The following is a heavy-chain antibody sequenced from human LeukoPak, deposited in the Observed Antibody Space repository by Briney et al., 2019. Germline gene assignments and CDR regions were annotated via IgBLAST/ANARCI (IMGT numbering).Heavy chain of an antibody. V-gene: IGHV3-7*01. D-gene: IGHD5-12*01. CDR2: IKQDGSEK. CDR3: ARDASGYDFSGFY. Sequence: GGSLRLSCAASGFTFSSYWMSWVRQASGKGLEWVANIKQDGSEKYYVDSVKGRFTISRDNAKNSLYLQMNSLRAEDTAVYYCARDASGYDFSGFYWGQGTLVTVSS. CDR1: GFTFSSYW. J-gene: IGHJ4*02.